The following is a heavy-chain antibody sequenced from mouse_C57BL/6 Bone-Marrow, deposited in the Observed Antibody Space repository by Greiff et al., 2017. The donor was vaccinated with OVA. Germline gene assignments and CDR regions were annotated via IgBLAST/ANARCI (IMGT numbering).Heavy chain of an antibody. CDR3: AREDGYPYWYFEV. CDR2: IDPSDSYT. D-gene: IGHD2-3*01. J-gene: IGHJ1*03. CDR1: GYTFTSYW. V-gene: IGHV1-59*01. Sequence: QVQLQQPGAELVRPGTSVKLSCKASGYTFTSYWMHWVKQRPGQGLEWIGVIDPSDSYTNYNQKFKGKATLTVDTSSSTAYMQLSSLTSEDSAVYYCAREDGYPYWYFEVWGTGTTVTVSS.